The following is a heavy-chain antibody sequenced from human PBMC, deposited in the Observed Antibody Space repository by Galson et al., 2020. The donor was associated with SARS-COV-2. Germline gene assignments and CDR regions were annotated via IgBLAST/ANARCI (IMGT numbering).Heavy chain of an antibody. CDR2: IYPGDSAT. J-gene: IGHJ4*02. D-gene: IGHD6-13*01. V-gene: IGHV5-51*01. CDR1: GYSFTSYW. Sequence: GESLKISCKGSGYSFTSYWIAWVRQMPGKGLEWMGIIYPGDSATKYSPSFQGQVTISADKSISTAYLQWSSLKASDTAMYYCARLLVISSSWYDYFDYWGQGALVTVSS. CDR3: ARLLVISSSWYDYFDY.